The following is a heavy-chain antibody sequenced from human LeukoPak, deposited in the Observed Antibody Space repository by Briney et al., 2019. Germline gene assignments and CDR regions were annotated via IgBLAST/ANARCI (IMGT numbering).Heavy chain of an antibody. CDR1: GFTFGSYW. CDR2: IKQDGSEK. Sequence: GGSLRLSCAASGFTFGSYWMSWVRQAPGKGLEWVANIKQDGSEKYYVDSVKGRFTISRDNAKNSLYLQMNSLRAEDTAVYYCARADPYVPTFSAFWGQGTLVTVSS. J-gene: IGHJ4*02. CDR3: ARADPYVPTFSAF. D-gene: IGHD3-16*01. V-gene: IGHV3-7*04.